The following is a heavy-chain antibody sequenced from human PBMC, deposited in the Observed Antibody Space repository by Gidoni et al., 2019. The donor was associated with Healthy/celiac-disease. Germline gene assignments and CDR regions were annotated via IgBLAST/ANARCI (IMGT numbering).Heavy chain of an antibody. V-gene: IGHV3-48*03. CDR1: GFTFSSSD. CDR3: ARDLGSSGWTDYYYYYGMDV. CDR2: ISSSGSTI. J-gene: IGHJ6*02. Sequence: EVQLVESGGGLVQPGGSLRLSCAASGFTFSSSDMNWVRQAPGKGLEWVSYISSSGSTIYYADAVKGRFTIFRDNAKNSLYLQMNSLRAEDTAVYYCARDLGSSGWTDYYYYYGMDVWGQGTTVTVSS. D-gene: IGHD6-19*01.